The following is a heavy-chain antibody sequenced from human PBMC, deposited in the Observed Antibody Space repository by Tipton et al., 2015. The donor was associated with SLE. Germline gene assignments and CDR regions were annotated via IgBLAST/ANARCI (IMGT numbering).Heavy chain of an antibody. CDR1: GGTFSSYA. V-gene: IGHV1-69*15. CDR3: ARDLRSAQAFDV. Sequence: QSGPEVKKPGSSVKVSCKASGGTFSSYAFSWVRQAPGQGLEWMGSITPKFDTTNYAPKFQGRVTITADEYTSTAYMELTSLTSGDTAIYYCARDLRSAQAFDVWGQGTMVAVSS. J-gene: IGHJ3*01. D-gene: IGHD1-26*01. CDR2: ITPKFDTT.